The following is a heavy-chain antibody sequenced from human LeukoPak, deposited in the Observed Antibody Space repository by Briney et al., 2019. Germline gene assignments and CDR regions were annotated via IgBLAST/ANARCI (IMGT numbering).Heavy chain of an antibody. J-gene: IGHJ4*02. V-gene: IGHV4-39*07. CDR3: ARGGGYYFYYLDY. D-gene: IGHD3-22*01. CDR1: GGSISSSSYY. CDR2: IYYSGST. Sequence: SETLSLTCTVSGGSISSSSYYWGWLRQPPGKGLERIGSIYYSGSTYYNPSLKSRVTISVDTSKNQFSLKLSSVTAADTAIYYCARGGGYYFYYLDYWGQGTLVTVSS.